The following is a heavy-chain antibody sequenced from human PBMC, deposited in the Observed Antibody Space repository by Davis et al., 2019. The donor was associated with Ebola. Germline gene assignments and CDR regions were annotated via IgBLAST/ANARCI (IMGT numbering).Heavy chain of an antibody. Sequence: GESLKISCAASGFTVSSNYMSWVRQAPGKGLEWVSVIYSGGSTYYADSVKGRFTISRDNSKNTLYLQMNSLRAEDTAVYYCARGAARSFDYWGQGTLVTVSS. CDR1: GFTVSSNY. V-gene: IGHV3-66*01. D-gene: IGHD6-6*01. CDR3: ARGAARSFDY. J-gene: IGHJ4*02. CDR2: IYSGGST.